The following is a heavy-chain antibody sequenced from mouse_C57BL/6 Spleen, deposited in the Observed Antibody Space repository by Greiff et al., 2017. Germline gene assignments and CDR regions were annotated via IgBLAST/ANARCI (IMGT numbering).Heavy chain of an antibody. CDR3: TRGGTGNY. CDR1: GYTFTDYE. J-gene: IGHJ2*01. CDR2: IDPETGGT. V-gene: IGHV1-15*01. D-gene: IGHD4-1*01. Sequence: QVQLKQSGAELVRPGASVTLSCKASGYTFTDYEMHWVKQTPVHGLEWIGAIDPETGGTAYTQKFKGKAILTADKSSSTAYMELRSLTSEDSAVYYCTRGGTGNYWGQGTTLTVSS.